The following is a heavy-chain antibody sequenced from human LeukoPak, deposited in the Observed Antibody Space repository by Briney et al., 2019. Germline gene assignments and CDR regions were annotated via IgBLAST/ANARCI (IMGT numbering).Heavy chain of an antibody. Sequence: GGSLRLSCAASGFTFSDYYMSWIRQAPGKGLEWVSYISSSGSTTYYADSVKSRFTISRDNAKNSLYLQMNSLRAEDTAVYYCARETLLFRFLEWLSPPDYFDYWGQGTLVTVSS. V-gene: IGHV3-11*04. CDR3: ARETLLFRFLEWLSPPDYFDY. CDR1: GFTFSDYY. CDR2: ISSSGSTT. D-gene: IGHD3-3*01. J-gene: IGHJ4*02.